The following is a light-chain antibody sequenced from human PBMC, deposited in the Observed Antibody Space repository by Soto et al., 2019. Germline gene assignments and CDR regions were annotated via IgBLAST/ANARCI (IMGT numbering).Light chain of an antibody. CDR1: SSDVGGYYR. J-gene: IGLJ3*02. CDR2: DVS. CDR3: STYKRSNNTAEV. Sequence: QSVLTQPASVSGSPGQSITISCTGISSDVGGYYRVSWYQHQPGKAPRLMIFDVSKRPSGVSSRFSGSKSGNTASLTISGLHAEDEDAYYCSTYKRSNNTAEVFGVGTKLTVL. V-gene: IGLV2-14*03.